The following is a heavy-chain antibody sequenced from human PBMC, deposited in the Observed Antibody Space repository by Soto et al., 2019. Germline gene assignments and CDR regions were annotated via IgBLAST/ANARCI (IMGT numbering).Heavy chain of an antibody. J-gene: IGHJ4*02. Sequence: ASVKVSCKASGYTFTSYGISWVRQAPGRGLEWMGWISAYNGKTNYAQKLQGRVTMTTETSTSTAYMELRSLRSDDTAVYYCARDSSGWPDFDYWGQGTLVTVSS. CDR2: ISAYNGKT. CDR1: GYTFTSYG. V-gene: IGHV1-18*04. CDR3: ARDSSGWPDFDY. D-gene: IGHD6-19*01.